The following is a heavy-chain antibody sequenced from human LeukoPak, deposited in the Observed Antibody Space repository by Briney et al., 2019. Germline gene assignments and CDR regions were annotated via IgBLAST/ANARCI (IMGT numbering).Heavy chain of an antibody. CDR3: ARYSSSNWFDP. CDR2: ISSSSSYI. J-gene: IGHJ5*02. V-gene: IGHV3-21*01. CDR1: GFTVSTNF. Sequence: GGSLRLSCAASGFTVSTNFMSWVRQVPEKGLEWVSSISSSSSYIYYADSVKGRFTISRDNAKNSLYLQMNSLRAEDTAVYYCARYSSSNWFDPWGQGTLVTVSS. D-gene: IGHD6-6*01.